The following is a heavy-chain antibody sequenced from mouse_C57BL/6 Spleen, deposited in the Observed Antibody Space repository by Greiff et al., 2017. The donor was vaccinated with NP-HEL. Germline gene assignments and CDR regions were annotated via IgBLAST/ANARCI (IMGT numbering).Heavy chain of an antibody. CDR1: GYTFTSYW. J-gene: IGHJ2*01. D-gene: IGHD3-2*02. CDR2: IDPSDSYT. CDR3: ARGLSYFDY. V-gene: IGHV1-69*01. Sequence: QVQLQQSGAELVMPGASVKLSCKASGYTFTSYWMHWVKQRPGQGLEWIGEIDPSDSYTNYNQKFKGKSTLTVDKSSSTAYMQLSSLTSEDSAVYYCARGLSYFDYWGQGTTLTVSS.